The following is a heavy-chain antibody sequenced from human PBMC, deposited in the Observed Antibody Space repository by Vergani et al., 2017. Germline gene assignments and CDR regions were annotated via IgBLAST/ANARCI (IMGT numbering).Heavy chain of an antibody. Sequence: QLQLQESGPGLVKPSETLSLICTVSGGSINPSSSFWGWIRQSPGKGLEWIGSINYVGRTYYIPSLQSRATVFVDTSKNQFSLNLTSVTAADTAVYYCARASYYGSGGHFDYWGQGTLVTVSS. V-gene: IGHV4-39*01. CDR2: INYVGRT. D-gene: IGHD3-10*01. CDR3: ARASYYGSGGHFDY. CDR1: GGSINPSSSF. J-gene: IGHJ4*02.